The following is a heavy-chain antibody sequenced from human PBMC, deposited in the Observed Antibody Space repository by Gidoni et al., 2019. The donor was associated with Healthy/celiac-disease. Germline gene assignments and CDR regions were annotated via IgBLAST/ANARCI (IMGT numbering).Heavy chain of an antibody. CDR1: GDSVSSGRYY. Sequence: QVQLQESGPGLVKPSETLSLTCTVSGDSVSSGRYYWSWIRHPPGKGLEWIGYIYYSGSTNYNPSLQSRVTISIDTSKNHFSLKLSSVTAADTAVYYCAREGVIDLYNYYYGVDVWGQGTTVTVSS. CDR2: IYYSGST. D-gene: IGHD3-16*01. CDR3: AREGVIDLYNYYYGVDV. J-gene: IGHJ6*02. V-gene: IGHV4-61*03.